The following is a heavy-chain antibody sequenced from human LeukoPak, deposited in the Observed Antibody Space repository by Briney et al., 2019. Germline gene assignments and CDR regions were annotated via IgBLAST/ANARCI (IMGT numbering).Heavy chain of an antibody. V-gene: IGHV3-7*01. Sequence: GRSLRLSCAASGFTFMNHGRHLVRQTPGKGLEWLADRNEDGSKRNYVDSVKGRFTISRDNAKNSVYLQMNSLRGDDTAVYYCARGRPITVSGVVILPWGQGTLVTVSS. CDR1: GFTFMNHG. D-gene: IGHD3-3*01. CDR2: RNEDGSKR. CDR3: ARGRPITVSGVVILP. J-gene: IGHJ5*02.